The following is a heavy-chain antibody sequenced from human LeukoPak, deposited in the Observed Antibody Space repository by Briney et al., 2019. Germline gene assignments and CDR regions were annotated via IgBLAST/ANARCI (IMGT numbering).Heavy chain of an antibody. CDR3: ARGVVLMVYATPKDYYMDV. Sequence: PSETLSLTCTVSGGSISSYYWSWIRQPPGKGLEWIGYIYYSGSTNYNPSLKSRVTISVDTSKNQLSLKLSSVTAADTAVYYSARGVVLMVYATPKDYYMDVWGKGTTVTVSS. V-gene: IGHV4-59*01. CDR1: GGSISSYY. J-gene: IGHJ6*03. CDR2: IYYSGST. D-gene: IGHD2-8*01.